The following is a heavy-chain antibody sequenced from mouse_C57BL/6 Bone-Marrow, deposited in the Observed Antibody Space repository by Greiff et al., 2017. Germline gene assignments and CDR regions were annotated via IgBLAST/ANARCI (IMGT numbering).Heavy chain of an antibody. D-gene: IGHD3-2*02. J-gene: IGHJ2*01. Sequence: VQLKESGGGLVKPGGSLKLSCAASGFTFSSYAMSWVRQTPEKRLEWVATISDGGSYTYYPDNVKGRFTISRDNAKNNLYLQMSHLKSEDAAMYYCGRDRGRLRLNYFDYWGQGTTLTVSS. V-gene: IGHV5-4*01. CDR1: GFTFSSYA. CDR2: ISDGGSYT. CDR3: GRDRGRLRLNYFDY.